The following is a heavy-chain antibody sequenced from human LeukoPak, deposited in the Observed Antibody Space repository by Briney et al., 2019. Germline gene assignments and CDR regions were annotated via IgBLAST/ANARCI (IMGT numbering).Heavy chain of an antibody. CDR1: NCSISRQY. D-gene: IGHD2-2*01. Sequence: SESLSLTWTLSNCSISRQYCRWIRQPPGKCLEWIGYIYYSGSTTYNPSLKSRVTISVDTSKNQFSLKLSSVTAADTAVYYCARVPLYCSSTSCQDYWGQGTLVTVSS. J-gene: IGHJ4*02. CDR2: IYYSGST. V-gene: IGHV4-59*11. CDR3: ARVPLYCSSTSCQDY.